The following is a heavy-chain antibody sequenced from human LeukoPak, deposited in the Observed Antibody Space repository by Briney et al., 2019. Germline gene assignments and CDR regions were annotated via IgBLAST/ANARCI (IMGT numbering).Heavy chain of an antibody. V-gene: IGHV3-64*01. J-gene: IGHJ4*02. CDR2: IGPSGGDT. CDR3: ARRTTGSYYEGVLDY. Sequence: GGSLRLSCAASGFTFRYYALHWVRQAPGKRLEYVSAIGPSGGDTYYANSVRDRFIISRDNSKNTLYLQMGSLRAEDMAVYYCARRTTGSYYEGVLDYWGQGILVTVSS. D-gene: IGHD1-26*01. CDR1: GFTFRYYA.